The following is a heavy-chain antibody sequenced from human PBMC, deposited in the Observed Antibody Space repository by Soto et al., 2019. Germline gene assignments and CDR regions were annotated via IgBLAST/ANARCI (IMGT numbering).Heavy chain of an antibody. V-gene: IGHV3-30-3*01. Sequence: QVQLVESGGGVVQPGRSLRLSCAASGFTFSSYAMHWVRQAPGKGLEWVAVISYDGSNKYYADSVKGRFTISRDNSKNTLYLQMNSLRAEDTAVYYCARDREYQLLPFDYWGQGTLVTVSS. CDR2: ISYDGSNK. CDR3: ARDREYQLLPFDY. CDR1: GFTFSSYA. J-gene: IGHJ4*02. D-gene: IGHD2-2*01.